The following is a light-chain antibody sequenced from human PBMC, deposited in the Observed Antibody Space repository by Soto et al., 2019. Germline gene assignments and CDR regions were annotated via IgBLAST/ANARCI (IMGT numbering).Light chain of an antibody. J-gene: IGKJ1*01. CDR2: DAS. Sequence: DIQMTQSPSTLSASVGDRITITCRASQSISNWLAWYQQKPGKAPKLLIYDASSLESGVPSRFSGGGSGTEFTLTISSLQPDDFATYYCQQYNNYSWTFGQGTKVDIK. CDR3: QQYNNYSWT. CDR1: QSISNW. V-gene: IGKV1-5*01.